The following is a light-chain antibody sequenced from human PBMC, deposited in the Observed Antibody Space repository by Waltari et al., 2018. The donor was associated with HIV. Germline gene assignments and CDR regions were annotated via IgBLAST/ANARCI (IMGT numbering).Light chain of an antibody. CDR3: QSYDRSLSGWV. CDR1: SSNLRAGYN. J-gene: IGLJ3*02. V-gene: IGLV1-40*01. Sequence: QSVLTQPPSVSGAPGQRVTISCTGSSSNLRAGYNVPWYQQVPGPAPKLLIYGNSNRPSGVPDRFSGSKSGTSASLAITGLQAEDEADYYCQSYDRSLSGWVFGGGTKLTVL. CDR2: GNS.